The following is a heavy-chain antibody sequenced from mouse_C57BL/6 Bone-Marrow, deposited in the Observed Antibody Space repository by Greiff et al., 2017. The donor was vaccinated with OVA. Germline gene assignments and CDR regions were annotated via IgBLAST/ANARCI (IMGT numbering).Heavy chain of an antibody. V-gene: IGHV1-75*01. J-gene: IGHJ3*01. CDR1: GYTFTDYY. CDR2: IFPGSGST. D-gene: IGHD2-3*01. CDR3: ARNGYYLLFAY. Sequence: QVQLQQSGPELVKPGASVKISCKASGYTFTDYYINWVKQRPGQGLEWIGWIFPGSGSTYYNEKFKGKATLTVDKSSSTAYMFLSSLTSEDSAVYFYARNGYYLLFAYWGQGTLVTVSA.